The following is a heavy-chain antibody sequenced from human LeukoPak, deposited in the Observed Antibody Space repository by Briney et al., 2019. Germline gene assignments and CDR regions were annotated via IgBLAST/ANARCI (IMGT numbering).Heavy chain of an antibody. CDR1: GFTFSSYT. CDR3: AKGSVGNADFSS. J-gene: IGHJ4*02. Sequence: GGSLRLSCAASGFTFSSYTMTWVRQAPGKGLEWVSSIIVSGTTNYADSVKGRFTISRDNSKDTVYLQMDSLRAEDTAVYYCAKGSVGNADFSSWGQGTLVTVSS. V-gene: IGHV3-23*01. CDR2: IIVSGTT. D-gene: IGHD6-25*01.